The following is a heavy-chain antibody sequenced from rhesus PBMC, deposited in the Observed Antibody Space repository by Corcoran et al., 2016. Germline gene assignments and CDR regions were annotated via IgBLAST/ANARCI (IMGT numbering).Heavy chain of an antibody. CDR3: ARGEGDYFDY. CDR1: GFSLSTSGMR. Sequence: QVTLKESGPALVKPTQTLTLTCTFSGFSLSTSGMRVGWIRQPPGKALEWLARIDWDDDKYYSTSLKSRLTISKDTSKNQVVLTMTNMDPVDTATYYCARGEGDYFDYWGQGVLVTVSS. CDR2: IDWDDDK. J-gene: IGHJ4*01. V-gene: IGHV2S2*01.